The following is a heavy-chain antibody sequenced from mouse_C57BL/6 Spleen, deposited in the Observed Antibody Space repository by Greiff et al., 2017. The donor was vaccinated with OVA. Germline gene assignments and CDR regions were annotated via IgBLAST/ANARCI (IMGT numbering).Heavy chain of an antibody. V-gene: IGHV5-17*01. Sequence: EVKLMESGGGLVKPGGSLKLSCAASGFTFSDYGMHWVRQAPEKGLEWVAYISSGSSTIYYADTVKGRFTISRDNAKNTLFLQMTSLRSEDTAMYYCARGGYYGSFAMDYWGQGTSVTVSS. CDR3: ARGGYYGSFAMDY. CDR1: GFTFSDYG. J-gene: IGHJ4*01. D-gene: IGHD1-1*01. CDR2: ISSGSSTI.